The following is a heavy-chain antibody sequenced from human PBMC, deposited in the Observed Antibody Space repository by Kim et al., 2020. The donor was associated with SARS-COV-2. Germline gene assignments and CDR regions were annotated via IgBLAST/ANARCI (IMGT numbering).Heavy chain of an antibody. V-gene: IGHV1-69*13. CDR3: ARDGGSNNSSGYYYVVYYYGMDV. D-gene: IGHD3-22*01. J-gene: IGHJ6*02. CDR2: IIPIFGTA. Sequence: SVKVSCKASGGTFSSYAISWVRQAPGQGLEWMGGIIPIFGTANYAQKFQGRVTITADESTSTAYMELSSLRSEDTAVYYCARDGGSNNSSGYYYVVYYYGMDVWGQGTTVTVSS. CDR1: GGTFSSYA.